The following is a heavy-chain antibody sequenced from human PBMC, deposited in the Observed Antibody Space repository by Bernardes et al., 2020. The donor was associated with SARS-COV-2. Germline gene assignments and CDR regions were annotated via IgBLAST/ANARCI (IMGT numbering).Heavy chain of an antibody. D-gene: IGHD6-19*01. Sequence: GGSLRLSCAASGFTVSSNYMTWVRQAPGKGLEWVSVIYSGGSTYYADSVKGRFTISRDNAKSTLYLEMSSPRVEDTAVYYCARGSGNYYFDNWGQGTPVTVSS. V-gene: IGHV3-66*01. J-gene: IGHJ4*02. CDR1: GFTVSSNY. CDR3: ARGSGNYYFDN. CDR2: IYSGGST.